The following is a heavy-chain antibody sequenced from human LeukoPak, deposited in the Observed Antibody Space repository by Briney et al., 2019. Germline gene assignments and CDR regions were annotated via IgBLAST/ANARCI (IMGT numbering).Heavy chain of an antibody. CDR2: IRYDGSNK. Sequence: PGGSLRLSCAASGFTFSSYWMSWVRQAPGKGLEWVAFIRYDGSNKYYADSVKGRFTISRDNSKNTLYLQMNSLRAEDTAVYYCAKDSGYYYDSSASMVDYWGQGTLVTVSS. CDR1: GFTFSSYW. CDR3: AKDSGYYYDSSASMVDY. D-gene: IGHD3-22*01. V-gene: IGHV3-30*02. J-gene: IGHJ4*02.